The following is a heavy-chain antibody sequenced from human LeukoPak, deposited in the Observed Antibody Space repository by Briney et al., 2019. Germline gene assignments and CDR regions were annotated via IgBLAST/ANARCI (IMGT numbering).Heavy chain of an antibody. D-gene: IGHD3-10*01. Sequence: GGSLRLSCAASGFTLSGFSMSWVRQSPTKGLEWVANIKQDGSERYYVDSVKGRFTISRDNAKNSLSLQMNNLRVEDTAVYYCARAGSHWHYVYWGQGTVVTVSS. J-gene: IGHJ4*02. CDR3: ARAGSHWHYVY. V-gene: IGHV3-7*01. CDR2: IKQDGSER. CDR1: GFTLSGFS.